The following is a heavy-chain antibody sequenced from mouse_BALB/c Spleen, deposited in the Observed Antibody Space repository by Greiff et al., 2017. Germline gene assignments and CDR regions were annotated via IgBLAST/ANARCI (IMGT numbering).Heavy chain of an antibody. CDR1: GYTLTSYW. J-gene: IGHJ2*01. V-gene: IGHV1-69*02. Sequence: QVQLQQPGAELVKPGASVKLSCKASGYTLTSYWMHWVKQRPGQGLEWIGEIDPSDSYTNYNQKFKGKATLTVDKSSSTAYMQLSSLTSEDSAVYYCANSFFDYWGQGTTLTVSS. CDR2: IDPSDSYT. CDR3: ANSFFDY.